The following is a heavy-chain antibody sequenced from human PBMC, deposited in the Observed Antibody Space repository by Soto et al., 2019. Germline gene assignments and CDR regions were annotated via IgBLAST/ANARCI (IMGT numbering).Heavy chain of an antibody. CDR3: AKDLESGEHEPFDI. V-gene: IGHV3-30*18. J-gene: IGHJ3*02. CDR1: GFIFSNYA. Sequence: QVQLVESGGGVVQPGRSLRLSCAASGFIFSNYAMHWVRQAPGKGLEWVAAISYDGSNKYYADSVKGRFTISRDNSKNTLYLQMNSLRAEDTAVYYCAKDLESGEHEPFDIWGQGTLVTVSS. D-gene: IGHD1-1*01. CDR2: ISYDGSNK.